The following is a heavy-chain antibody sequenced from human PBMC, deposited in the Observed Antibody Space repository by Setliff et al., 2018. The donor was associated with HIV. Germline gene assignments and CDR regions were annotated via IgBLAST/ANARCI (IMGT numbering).Heavy chain of an antibody. D-gene: IGHD2-15*01. CDR2: IYPGDSDT. CDR1: GYSFNSYW. CDR3: AGQTLGYCSGGSCYGGAFDI. V-gene: IGHV5-51*01. J-gene: IGHJ3*02. Sequence: GESLTISCKGSGYSFNSYWIGWVRQMPGKGLEWMGIIYPGDSDTRYSPSFQGQVTISADKSISTAYLQWSGLKASDTAMYYCAGQTLGYCSGGSCYGGAFDIWGQGTMVTVSS.